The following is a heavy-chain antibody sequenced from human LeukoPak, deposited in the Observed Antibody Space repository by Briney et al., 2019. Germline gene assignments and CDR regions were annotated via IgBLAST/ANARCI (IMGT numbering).Heavy chain of an antibody. CDR3: ARGRLWFDP. V-gene: IGHV4-31*03. CDR2: IYYSGST. J-gene: IGHJ5*02. CDR1: GGSISSGGYY. Sequence: SETLSLTCTVSGGSISSGGYYWSWGRQHRGGGLEWIGYIYYSGSTYYNPSLKSRVTISVDTSKNQFSLKLSSVTAADTAVYYCARGRLWFDPWGQGTLVTVSS.